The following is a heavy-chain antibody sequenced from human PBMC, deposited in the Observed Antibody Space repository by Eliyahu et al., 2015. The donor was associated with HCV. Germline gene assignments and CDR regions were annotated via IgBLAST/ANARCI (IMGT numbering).Heavy chain of an antibody. CDR1: GFTFSSYW. D-gene: IGHD2-15*01. V-gene: IGHV3-74*01. CDR2: INSDGSTT. Sequence: EVQLVESGGGLVQPGGSLRLSCAASGFTFSSYWMLWVRQGPGKGLVWVSRINSDGSTTTYADSVKGRFTISRDNAKNTLYLQMNSLRVEDTAVYYCAREEEPTPGHYGMDVWGQGTPVTVSS. CDR3: AREEEPTPGHYGMDV. J-gene: IGHJ6*02.